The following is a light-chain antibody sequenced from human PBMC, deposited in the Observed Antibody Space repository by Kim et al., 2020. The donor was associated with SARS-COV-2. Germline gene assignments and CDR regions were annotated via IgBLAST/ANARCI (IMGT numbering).Light chain of an antibody. Sequence: LAPGERATLSCRASQSVSSSYLAWYQQKPGQAPRLLIYGASTRASGIPDRFSGSGSGTDFTLTISRLEPEDFAVYYCQQYGSPITFGQGTRLEIK. J-gene: IGKJ5*01. CDR3: QQYGSPIT. V-gene: IGKV3-20*01. CDR1: QSVSSSY. CDR2: GAS.